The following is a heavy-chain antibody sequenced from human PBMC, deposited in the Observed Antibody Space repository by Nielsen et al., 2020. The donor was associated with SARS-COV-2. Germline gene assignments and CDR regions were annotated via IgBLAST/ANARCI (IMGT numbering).Heavy chain of an antibody. CDR1: GFTFSSYA. D-gene: IGHD5-12*01. CDR2: VSGDVAHTT. Sequence: GESLKISCAASGFTFSSYAMSWVRQTAGKGLEWVSAVSGDVAHTTYYADSVKGRFTISRDNSKNTLYLQMNGLRAEDTATYYCARDGRIGYGVYLDYWGQGTPVTVSS. CDR3: ARDGRIGYGVYLDY. V-gene: IGHV3-23*01. J-gene: IGHJ4*02.